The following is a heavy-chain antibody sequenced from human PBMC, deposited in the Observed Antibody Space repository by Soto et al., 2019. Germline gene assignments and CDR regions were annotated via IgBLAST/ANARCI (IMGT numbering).Heavy chain of an antibody. CDR1: GGSISSYY. CDR3: ARVGYYDSSGYYYPVNWFDP. CDR2: NYYSGST. J-gene: IGHJ5*02. D-gene: IGHD3-22*01. V-gene: IGHV4-59*01. Sequence: SETLSLTCTVSGGSISSYYWSWIRQPLGKGLEWIGYNYYSGSTNYNPSLKSRVTISVDTSKNQFSLKLSSVTAADTAVYYCARVGYYDSSGYYYPVNWFDPWGQGTLVTVSS.